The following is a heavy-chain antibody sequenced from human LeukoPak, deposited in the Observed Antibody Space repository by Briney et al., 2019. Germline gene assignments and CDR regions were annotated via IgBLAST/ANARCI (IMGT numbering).Heavy chain of an antibody. V-gene: IGHV3-7*01. Sequence: GGSLRLSCAASGFSFNSYWMTWVRQAPGRGLEWVANIDPAGTDTYYVDPVKGRFIISRDNAKNLVYLQMNTLRAEDTAVYSCGRFGYVAGIDLWGQGTLVAVSS. CDR2: IDPAGTDT. J-gene: IGHJ4*02. CDR3: GRFGYVAGIDL. CDR1: GFSFNSYW. D-gene: IGHD6-19*01.